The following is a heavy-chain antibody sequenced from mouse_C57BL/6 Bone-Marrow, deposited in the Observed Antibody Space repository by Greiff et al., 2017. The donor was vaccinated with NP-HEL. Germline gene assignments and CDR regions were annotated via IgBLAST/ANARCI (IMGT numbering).Heavy chain of an antibody. V-gene: IGHV1-66*01. CDR3: ARRGEYEGAWFAY. CDR1: GYSFTGYY. D-gene: IGHD2-14*01. Sequence: QVQLQQSGPELVKPGASVKISCKASGYSFTGYYIHWVKQRPGQGLEWIGWIYPGSGNTKYNEKFKGKATLTADTSSSTAYMQLSSLTSEDSAVYYCARRGEYEGAWFAYWGQGTLVTVSA. J-gene: IGHJ3*01. CDR2: IYPGSGNT.